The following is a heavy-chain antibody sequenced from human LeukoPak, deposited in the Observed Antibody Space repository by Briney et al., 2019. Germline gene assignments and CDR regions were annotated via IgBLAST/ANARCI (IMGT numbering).Heavy chain of an antibody. D-gene: IGHD4-17*01. J-gene: IGHJ4*02. Sequence: GGSLRLSCAASGFTFSNYWMHWVRQAPGKGLVWVSRINTDGSTSYADSVKGRFTISRDNAKNTLYLQMNSLRAEDTALYYCARVPYRGDYPFDYWGQGTLVTVSS. CDR1: GFTFSNYW. CDR2: INTDGST. V-gene: IGHV3-74*01. CDR3: ARVPYRGDYPFDY.